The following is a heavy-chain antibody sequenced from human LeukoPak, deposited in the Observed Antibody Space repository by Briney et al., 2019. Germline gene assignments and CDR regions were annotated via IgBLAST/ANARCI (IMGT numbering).Heavy chain of an antibody. J-gene: IGHJ4*02. CDR3: ARLKEGIDY. Sequence: SETLSLTCAVSGGSMSGSSYLWGWIRQPPGKGLEWVGSIYYSGNTYYNPSLKSRVTISVDTSKNQFSLKLSSVTAADTAVYYCARLKEGIDYWGQGTLVTVSS. V-gene: IGHV4-39*01. CDR2: IYYSGNT. CDR1: GGSMSGSSYL. D-gene: IGHD3-10*01.